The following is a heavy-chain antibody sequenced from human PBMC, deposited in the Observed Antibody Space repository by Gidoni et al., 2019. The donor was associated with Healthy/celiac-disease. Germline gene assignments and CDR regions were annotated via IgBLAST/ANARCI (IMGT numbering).Heavy chain of an antibody. J-gene: IGHJ6*02. CDR1: GFTFSSYS. V-gene: IGHV3-21*06. D-gene: IGHD2-2*01. CDR2: ISSSSSYI. CDR3: ARASTVVPAAGTYYYYYGMDV. Sequence: EVQLVESGGGLVKPGGSLRLSCAASGFTFSSYSMNWVRQAPGKWLEWVSSISSSSSYIYYADSVKGRFTISRDNAKNSLYLQMNSLRAEDTAVYYCARASTVVPAAGTYYYYYGMDVWGQGTTVTVSS.